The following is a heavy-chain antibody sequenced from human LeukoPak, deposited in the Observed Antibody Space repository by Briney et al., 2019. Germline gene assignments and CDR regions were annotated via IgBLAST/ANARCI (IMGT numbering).Heavy chain of an antibody. CDR3: ARDLNPYGMDV. V-gene: IGHV4-31*03. D-gene: IGHD3-9*01. CDR1: GGSISSGDYY. J-gene: IGHJ6*02. CDR2: IYYSGST. Sequence: SSETLSLTCTVSGGSISSGDYYWSWIRQHPGKGLEWIGYIYYSGSTYYNPSLKSRVTISVDTSKNQFSLKLSSVTAADTAVYYCARDLNPYGMDVWGQGTTVTVSS.